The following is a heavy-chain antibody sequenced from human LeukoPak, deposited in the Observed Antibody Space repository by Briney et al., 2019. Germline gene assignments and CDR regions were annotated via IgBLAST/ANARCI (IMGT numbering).Heavy chain of an antibody. CDR2: ISWNSGSI. CDR3: AKDLVLRYFEGSLDY. J-gene: IGHJ4*02. D-gene: IGHD3-9*01. Sequence: GGSLRLSCAASGFTFVDYAMHWVRQAPGKGLEWVSGISWNSGSIGYADSVKGRFTISRDDAKNSLYLQMNSLRAEDTALYYCAKDLVLRYFEGSLDYWGQGTLVTVSS. V-gene: IGHV3-9*01. CDR1: GFTFVDYA.